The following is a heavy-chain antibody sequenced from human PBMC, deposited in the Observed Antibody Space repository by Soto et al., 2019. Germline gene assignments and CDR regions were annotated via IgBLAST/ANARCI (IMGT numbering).Heavy chain of an antibody. CDR3: ARDQRSSYYYYGMDV. Sequence: PSETLSLTCAVYGGSFSGYYWSWIRQPPGKGLEWIGEINHSGSTNYNPSLKSRVTISVDTSKNQFSLKLSSVTAADTAVYYCARDQRSSYYYYGMDVWGRGTTVTVSS. V-gene: IGHV4-34*09. CDR2: INHSGST. D-gene: IGHD1-26*01. CDR1: GGSFSGYY. J-gene: IGHJ6*02.